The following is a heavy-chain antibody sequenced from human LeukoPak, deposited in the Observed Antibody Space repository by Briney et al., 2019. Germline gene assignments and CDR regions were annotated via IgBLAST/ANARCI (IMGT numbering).Heavy chain of an antibody. D-gene: IGHD5-18*01. J-gene: IGHJ4*02. CDR3: AREIQIWHADFDY. Sequence: ASVKVSCKASGYTLTGYYMHWVRQAPGQGLEWMGWINPNSGGTHFAQEFQGRVTLTRDTSIDTAYMELSRLTSDDTAAYYCAREIQIWHADFDYWGQGTLVTVSS. V-gene: IGHV1-2*02. CDR1: GYTLTGYY. CDR2: INPNSGGT.